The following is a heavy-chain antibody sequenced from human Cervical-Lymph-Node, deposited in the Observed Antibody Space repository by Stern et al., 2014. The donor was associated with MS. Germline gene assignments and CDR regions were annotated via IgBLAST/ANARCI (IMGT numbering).Heavy chain of an antibody. CDR2: IYYTGIT. D-gene: IGHD6-19*01. J-gene: IGHJ3*02. V-gene: IGHV4-59*01. CDR1: GGFISSYY. Sequence: VHLVESGPGLVKPSETLSLTCTVSGGFISSYYWTWIRQPPGKGLEWIGYIYYTGITNYNPSLKSRVTISVDTSKNQFSLRLSSVTAADTAVYYCARERAVEYNLDAFDIWGQGTMVTVSS. CDR3: ARERAVEYNLDAFDI.